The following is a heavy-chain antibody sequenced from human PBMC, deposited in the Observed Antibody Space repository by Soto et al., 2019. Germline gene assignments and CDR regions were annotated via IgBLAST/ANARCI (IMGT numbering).Heavy chain of an antibody. Sequence: PGGSLRLSCAASGFTFSSYGMHWVRQAPGKGLEWVAVISYDGSNKYYADSVKGRFTISRDNSKNTLYLQMNSLRAEDTAVYYCARELHPFDILTGYRYFDYWGQGTLVTVSS. CDR2: ISYDGSNK. J-gene: IGHJ4*02. D-gene: IGHD3-9*01. CDR1: GFTFSSYG. V-gene: IGHV3-30*19. CDR3: ARELHPFDILTGYRYFDY.